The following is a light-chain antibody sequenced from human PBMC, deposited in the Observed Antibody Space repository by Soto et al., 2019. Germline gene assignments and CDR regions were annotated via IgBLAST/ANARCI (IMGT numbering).Light chain of an antibody. Sequence: EIAMTQSPATLSVSPGERGTLSCRASQSVSSNLAWYQQKPCQAPRLLIYAASARATGIPARFSGSGSGTDFTLTISSLQSEDFAVYYCQQYNNWPYTFGQGTRVEIK. CDR1: QSVSSN. CDR2: AAS. CDR3: QQYNNWPYT. J-gene: IGKJ2*01. V-gene: IGKV3-15*01.